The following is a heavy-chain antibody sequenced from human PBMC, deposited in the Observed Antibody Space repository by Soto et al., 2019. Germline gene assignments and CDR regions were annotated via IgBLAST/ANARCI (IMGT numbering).Heavy chain of an antibody. Sequence: EVQLVESGGGLVKPGGSLRLSCAASGFTFSNAWMSWVRQAPGKGLEWVGRIKSKTDGGTTDYAAPVKGRFTISRXGSKNTLYLQMNSLKTEDTAVYYCTTVRGAAAGLDYWGQGTLVTVSS. D-gene: IGHD6-13*01. J-gene: IGHJ4*02. CDR2: IKSKTDGGTT. V-gene: IGHV3-15*01. CDR3: TTVRGAAAGLDY. CDR1: GFTFSNAW.